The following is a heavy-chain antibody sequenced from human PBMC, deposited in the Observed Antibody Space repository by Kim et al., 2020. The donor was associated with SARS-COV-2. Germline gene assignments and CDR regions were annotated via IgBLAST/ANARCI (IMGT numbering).Heavy chain of an antibody. D-gene: IGHD3-10*01. V-gene: IGHV1-3*01. Sequence: KFQGRLTITRDTSASATYLELSSLTSEDTAVYYCARGGPFSGSGSPFDFWGQGTLVTVSS. J-gene: IGHJ4*02. CDR3: ARGGPFSGSGSPFDF.